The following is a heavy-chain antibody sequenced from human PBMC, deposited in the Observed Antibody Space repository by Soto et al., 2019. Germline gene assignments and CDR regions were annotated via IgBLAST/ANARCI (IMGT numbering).Heavy chain of an antibody. Sequence: GGSLKISCKGSGYNFSSYWVGWVRPIPGKVLEWMGIIYPGDSDTRYSPSFQGQVTISADKSISTAYLQWSSLKASDTATYYCARTYYYDSSGYRTFDYWGQGTLVTVSS. D-gene: IGHD3-22*01. CDR3: ARTYYYDSSGYRTFDY. J-gene: IGHJ4*02. CDR1: GYNFSSYW. V-gene: IGHV5-51*01. CDR2: IYPGDSDT.